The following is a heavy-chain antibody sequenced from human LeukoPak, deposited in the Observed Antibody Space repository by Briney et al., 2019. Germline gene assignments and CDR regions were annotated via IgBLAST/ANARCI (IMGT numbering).Heavy chain of an antibody. CDR1: GGSFSGYY. J-gene: IGHJ4*02. D-gene: IGHD6-19*01. V-gene: IGHV4-34*01. CDR2: INHSGST. Sequence: SETLSLTCAVYGGSFSGYYWSWIRQPPGKGLEWIGEINHSGSTNYNPSLKSRVTISVDTSKNQFSLKLSSVTAADTAVYYCARSSSGWSPFDYWGQGTLVTVSS. CDR3: ARSSSGWSPFDY.